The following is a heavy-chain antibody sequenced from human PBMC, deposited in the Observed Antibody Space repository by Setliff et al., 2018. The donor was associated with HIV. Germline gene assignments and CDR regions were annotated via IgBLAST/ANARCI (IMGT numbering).Heavy chain of an antibody. Sequence: LSETLSLTCSVSNFSIGSGYYWGWIRLPPGERPEWIGSMYYVGSTYYHPSFESRSSISIDTSENTLSLSLTSVTVADTAVYFCARSRWLSNTAYYFDFWGRGKLVTVSS. V-gene: IGHV4-38-2*02. D-gene: IGHD3-10*01. CDR2: MYYVGST. CDR1: NFSIGSGYY. J-gene: IGHJ4*02. CDR3: ARSRWLSNTAYYFDF.